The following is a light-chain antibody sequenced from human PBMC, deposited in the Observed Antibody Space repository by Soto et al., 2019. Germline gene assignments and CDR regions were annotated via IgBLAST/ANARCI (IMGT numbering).Light chain of an antibody. J-gene: IGLJ2*01. CDR2: EVS. V-gene: IGLV2-14*01. CDR3: SSYTSSSTRV. Sequence: QSALTQPASVSGSPGQSITISCTGTSSDVGGYNYVSWYQQHAGKAPQLMIYEVSNRTSGVSNRFSGSQSGNTASLTIAGLQAEDEADYYCSSYTSSSTRVFGGGTKVTVL. CDR1: SSDVGGYNY.